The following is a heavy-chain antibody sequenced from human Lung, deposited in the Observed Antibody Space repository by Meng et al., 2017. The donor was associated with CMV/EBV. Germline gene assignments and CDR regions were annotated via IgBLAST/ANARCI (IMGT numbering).Heavy chain of an antibody. Sequence: GGSXRLXCAASGFTFSNYAMNWVRQAPGKGLEWVSVIYSDGSSTYYADSVKGRFTISRDNSKNTLDLQINSLRAEDTAVYYCAKGDDSGWSPFDDWGQGTLVTVSS. CDR1: GFTFSNYA. D-gene: IGHD3-22*01. CDR2: IYSDGSST. V-gene: IGHV3-23*03. CDR3: AKGDDSGWSPFDD. J-gene: IGHJ4*02.